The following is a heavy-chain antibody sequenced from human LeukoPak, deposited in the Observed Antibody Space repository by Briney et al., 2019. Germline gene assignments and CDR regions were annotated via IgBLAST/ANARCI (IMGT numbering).Heavy chain of an antibody. D-gene: IGHD6-6*01. CDR1: GFTFSICA. J-gene: IGHJ4*02. CDR2: LSYDGTNK. Sequence: GGSLRLSCAASGFTFSICAMHWVRQAPGKGLEWVATLSYDGTNKYYADSVKGRFTIPRDNAKNSLFLQMNSLRDEDTAVYYCASGFSSSPYFDYWGQGTLVTVSS. CDR3: ASGFSSSPYFDY. V-gene: IGHV3-30-3*01.